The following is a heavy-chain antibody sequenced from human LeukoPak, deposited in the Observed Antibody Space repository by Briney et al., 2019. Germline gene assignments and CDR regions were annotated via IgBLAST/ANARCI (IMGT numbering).Heavy chain of an antibody. Sequence: SETLSLTCTVSGGSISSYYWSWIRQPLGKGLEWIGYIYYSGSTNYNPPLKSRVTLSVDTSKNQFSLKLTSVTAADTAVYYCARAEINDYSRYWGQGIPVIVSS. J-gene: IGHJ4*02. CDR2: IYYSGST. CDR1: GGSISSYY. V-gene: IGHV4-59*08. D-gene: IGHD4-11*01. CDR3: ARAEINDYSRY.